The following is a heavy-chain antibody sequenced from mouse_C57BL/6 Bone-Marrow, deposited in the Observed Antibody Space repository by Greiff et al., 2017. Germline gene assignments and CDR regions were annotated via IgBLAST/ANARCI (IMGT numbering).Heavy chain of an antibody. J-gene: IGHJ4*01. Sequence: EVQLQQSGPELVKPGASVKISCKASGYTFTDYYMNWVKQSHGKSLEWIGDINPNNGGTSYNQKFKGKATLTVDKSSRTAYMELRSLTSEDSAVYYCARRVLDYAMGYWGQGTSVTVSS. CDR1: GYTFTDYY. CDR2: INPNNGGT. V-gene: IGHV1-26*01. CDR3: ARRVLDYAMGY.